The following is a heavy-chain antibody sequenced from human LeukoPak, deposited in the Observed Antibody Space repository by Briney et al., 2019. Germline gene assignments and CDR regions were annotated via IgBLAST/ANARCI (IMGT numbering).Heavy chain of an antibody. D-gene: IGHD3-16*01. J-gene: IGHJ3*02. CDR2: IYYSGST. CDR1: GGSISSYY. V-gene: IGHV4-59*01. CDR3: ASYVPHAFDI. Sequence: SETLSLTCTVSGGSISSYYWSWIRQPPGKGLEWIGYIYYSGSTNYNPSLKSRVTISVDTSKNQFSLKLSSVTAADTAVYYCASYVPHAFDIWCQGTMVTVSS.